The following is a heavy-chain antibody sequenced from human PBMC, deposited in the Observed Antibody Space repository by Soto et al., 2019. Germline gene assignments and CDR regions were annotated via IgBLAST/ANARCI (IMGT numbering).Heavy chain of an antibody. CDR1: GDTVTKYG. J-gene: IGHJ4*02. Sequence: QVQLVQSGGEVKKPGASVKVSCKASGDTVTKYGISWVRQAPGQGLEWLGWISFYNGHTNYALKFQDRXTXTXDXXTSTASMELRSLTSDDTAVYYCASATSIAVAGKETWGQGTLVTVSS. CDR3: ASATSIAVAGKET. CDR2: ISFYNGHT. D-gene: IGHD6-19*01. V-gene: IGHV1-18*01.